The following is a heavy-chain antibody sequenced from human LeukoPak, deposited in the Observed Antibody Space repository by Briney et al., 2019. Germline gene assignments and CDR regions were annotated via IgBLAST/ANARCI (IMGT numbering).Heavy chain of an antibody. V-gene: IGHV3-7*01. CDR1: GFTFSSYW. CDR3: ARAAITTTYYYYYMDV. D-gene: IGHD3-3*01. CDR2: IKQDGSEK. Sequence: GGSLRLSCAASGFTFSSYWMSWVRQAPGKGLEWVANIKQDGSEKYYVDSVKGRFTISRDNAKNSLYLQMNSLRAEDTAVYYCARAAITTTYYYYYMDVWGKGTTVTVSS. J-gene: IGHJ6*03.